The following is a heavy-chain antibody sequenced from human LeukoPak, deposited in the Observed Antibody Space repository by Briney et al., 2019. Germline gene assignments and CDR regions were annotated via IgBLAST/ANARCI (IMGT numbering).Heavy chain of an antibody. CDR2: ISGSGGST. CDR3: AKDRDSGYEALDY. Sequence: GGSLRLSCAASGFTFSSYAMSWVRQAPGKGLEWVSAISGSGGSTYYADSVKGRFTISRDNFKNTLYLQMNSLRAEDTTVYYCAKDRDSGYEALDYWGQGTLVTVSS. D-gene: IGHD5-12*01. V-gene: IGHV3-23*01. J-gene: IGHJ4*02. CDR1: GFTFSSYA.